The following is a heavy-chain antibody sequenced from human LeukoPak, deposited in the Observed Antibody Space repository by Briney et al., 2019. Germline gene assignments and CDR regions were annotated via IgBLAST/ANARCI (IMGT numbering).Heavy chain of an antibody. CDR3: AKLCCYDSSGYFDY. CDR2: ISGSGGST. CDR1: GFTFSGYA. J-gene: IGHJ4*02. D-gene: IGHD3-22*01. Sequence: GGSLRLSCEASGFTFSGYAMNWVRQVPGKGLEWVSSISGSGGSTYYADSVKGRFTISRDNSKNTLYLQMNSLRAEDTAVFYCAKLCCYDSSGYFDYWGQGTLVTVSS. V-gene: IGHV3-23*01.